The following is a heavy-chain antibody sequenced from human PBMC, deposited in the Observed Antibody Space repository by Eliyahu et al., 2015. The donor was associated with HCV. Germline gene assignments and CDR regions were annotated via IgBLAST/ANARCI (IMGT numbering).Heavy chain of an antibody. V-gene: IGHV3-23*01. J-gene: IGHJ4*02. CDR3: ARGLRWGDY. D-gene: IGHD4-23*01. CDR2: IRASGDTT. Sequence: EVQLLQSGGGLAPSGGSLTXSCEASGFSFSSEAMXWVRQAPGKGLEWVAGIRASGDTTYYADSVKGRFTISRDDSKKIVSLQMSSLRAEDTAFYYCARGLRWGDYWGQGTLVAVSS. CDR1: GFSFSSEA.